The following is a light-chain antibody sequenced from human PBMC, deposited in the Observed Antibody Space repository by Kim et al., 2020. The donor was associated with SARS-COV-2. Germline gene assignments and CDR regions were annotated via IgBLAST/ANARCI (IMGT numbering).Light chain of an antibody. J-gene: IGKJ4*01. CDR2: GAS. CDR1: QSVSSN. CDR3: QQYNNWPHP. Sequence: VSPGERATLSCRALQSVSSNLAWYQQKPGQAPRLLIYGASTRATGIPARFSGSGSGTEFTLTISSLQSEDFAVYYCQQYNNWPHPFGGGTKVDIK. V-gene: IGKV3-15*01.